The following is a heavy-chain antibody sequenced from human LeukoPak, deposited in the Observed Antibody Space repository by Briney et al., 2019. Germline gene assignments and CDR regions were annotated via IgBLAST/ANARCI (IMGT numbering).Heavy chain of an antibody. D-gene: IGHD2-2*01. CDR3: ARDSRSEQPDFDY. J-gene: IGHJ4*02. CDR2: ISLDGSEE. CDR1: GFVFSDFG. V-gene: IGHV3-30*19. Sequence: PGGSLRLSCAASGFVFSDFGLHWIRQAPGKGLEWVAFISLDGSEEFYTDSVKGRFTISRDTSKNTLYLQMNSLRAEDTAVYYCARDSRSEQPDFDYWGQGTLVTVSS.